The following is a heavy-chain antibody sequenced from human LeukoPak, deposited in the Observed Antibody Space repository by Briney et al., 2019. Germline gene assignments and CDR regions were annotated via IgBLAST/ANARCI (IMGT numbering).Heavy chain of an antibody. V-gene: IGHV4-61*01. CDR3: ARNPNYYDSSGYYYYGMDV. CDR2: IYYSGST. J-gene: IGHJ6*02. Sequence: SETLSLTCTVSGGSVSSGSYYWSWIRQPPGKGLEWIGYIYYSGSTNYNPSLKSRVTISVDTSKNQFSLKLSSVTAADTAVYYCARNPNYYDSSGYYYYGMDVWGQGTTVTVSS. D-gene: IGHD3-22*01. CDR1: GGSVSSGSYY.